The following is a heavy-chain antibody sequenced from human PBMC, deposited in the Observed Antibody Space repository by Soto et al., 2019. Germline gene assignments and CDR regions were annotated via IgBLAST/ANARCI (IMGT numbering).Heavy chain of an antibody. CDR3: ARGWGYDSNDYYYAY. D-gene: IGHD3-22*01. Sequence: QVQLVQSGAEVWKPGSSVKVSCKASGGTFSRHAISWVRQAPGQGLEWMGGIIPIFGTANHAQKFQGRVTIIADESTSTVYMELSSLRSEDTAMYYCARGWGYDSNDYYYAYWGQGTLVIVSS. CDR2: IIPIFGTA. V-gene: IGHV1-69*01. CDR1: GGTFSRHA. J-gene: IGHJ4*02.